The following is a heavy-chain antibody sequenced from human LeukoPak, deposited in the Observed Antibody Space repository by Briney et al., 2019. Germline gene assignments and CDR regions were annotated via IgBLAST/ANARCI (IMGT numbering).Heavy chain of an antibody. Sequence: ASVKVSCKASGYTFTSYGISWVRQAPGQGLEWMGWISAYNGNTNYAQKLQGRVTMTSDTSTSTAYMELRSLRSDDTAVYYCARDEWELTTPPDWGQGTLVTVSS. CDR3: ARDEWELTTPPD. J-gene: IGHJ4*02. D-gene: IGHD1-26*01. CDR1: GYTFTSYG. V-gene: IGHV1-18*01. CDR2: ISAYNGNT.